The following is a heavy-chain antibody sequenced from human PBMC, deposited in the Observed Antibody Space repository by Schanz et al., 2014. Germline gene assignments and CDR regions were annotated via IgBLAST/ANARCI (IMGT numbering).Heavy chain of an antibody. J-gene: IGHJ4*02. CDR1: GFTLSNPD. CDR3: ARGTDWNLHY. V-gene: IGHV3-13*01. CDR2: IGYLGDS. D-gene: IGHD1-1*01. Sequence: EVPLLESGGGLVRPGGSLRLSCAASGFTLSNPDMHWVRQGTGKGLEWVSTIGYLGDSYYPDSVKGRFTVSRDSGQNSLYLQMNSLRAGDTAVYYCARGTDWNLHYWGQGALVTVSS.